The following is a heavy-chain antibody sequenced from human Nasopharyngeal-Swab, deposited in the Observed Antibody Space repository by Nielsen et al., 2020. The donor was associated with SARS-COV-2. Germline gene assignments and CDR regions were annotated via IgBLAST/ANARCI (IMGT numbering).Heavy chain of an antibody. Sequence: GGSLRLSCVASGFSFDDYTMHWVRHAPGKGLEWVSGISWESGNMGYADSVKGRFTISRDNAKNSVYLQMNSLRPEDTALYYCAKTMVRGDFYYFLDVWGKGTTVTVSS. D-gene: IGHD3-10*01. CDR2: ISWESGNM. CDR3: AKTMVRGDFYYFLDV. V-gene: IGHV3-9*01. J-gene: IGHJ6*03. CDR1: GFSFDDYT.